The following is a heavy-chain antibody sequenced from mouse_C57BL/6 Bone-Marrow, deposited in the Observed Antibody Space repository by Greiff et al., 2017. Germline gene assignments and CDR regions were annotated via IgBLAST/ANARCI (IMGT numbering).Heavy chain of an antibody. CDR1: GYAFSSSW. J-gene: IGHJ4*01. Sequence: VQLQQSGPELVKPGASVKISCKASGYAFSSSWMNWVKQRPGKGLEWIGRIYPGDGDTNYNGKFKGKATLTADKSSSTAYMQLSSLTSEDSAVYFCARSGGAAQTYAMDYWGQGTSVTVSS. V-gene: IGHV1-82*01. CDR3: ARSGGAAQTYAMDY. CDR2: IYPGDGDT. D-gene: IGHD3-2*02.